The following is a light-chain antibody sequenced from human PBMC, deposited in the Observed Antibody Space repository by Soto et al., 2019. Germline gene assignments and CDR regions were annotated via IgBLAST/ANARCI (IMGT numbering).Light chain of an antibody. J-gene: IGLJ2*01. V-gene: IGLV2-14*03. CDR1: SSDVGGYNS. CDR2: DVT. Sequence: QSALTQPASVSGSPGQSITISCTGTSSDVGGYNSVSWYQHYPGKAPKLMIYDVTNRPSGVSCRFSGSKSGNTASLTVSGLQSEDEATYYCSSYSSTNSVVFGGGTKLTVL. CDR3: SSYSSTNSVV.